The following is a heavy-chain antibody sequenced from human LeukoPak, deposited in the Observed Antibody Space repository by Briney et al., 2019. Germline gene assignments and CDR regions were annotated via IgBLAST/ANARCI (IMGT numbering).Heavy chain of an antibody. CDR2: IYYIGST. V-gene: IGHV4-59*12. D-gene: IGHD2-2*01. J-gene: IGHJ6*02. CDR1: GGSISSYY. Sequence: PSETLSLTCTVSGGSISSYYWSWIRQPPAKGLEWIGYIYYIGSTNYSPSLKSRVTISVDTCKNQFSLKLSSVTAADTAGYYFARDYCGPGSTTCFYYYGIDVWGQGTTVTVSS. CDR3: ARDYCGPGSTTCFYYYGIDV.